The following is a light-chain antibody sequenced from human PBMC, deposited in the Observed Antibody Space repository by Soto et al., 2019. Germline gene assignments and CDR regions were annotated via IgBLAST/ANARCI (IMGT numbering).Light chain of an antibody. J-gene: IGLJ3*02. V-gene: IGLV2-8*01. Sequence: QSALTQPPSASGSPGQSVTISCTGTSSDVGTYTYVSWYQQHAGKAPHLMIYEVNKRPSGVPDRFSASKSGNTASLTVSGLQAEDEADYYCSSYAGSNNFVVFGGGTKLTVL. CDR3: SSYAGSNNFVV. CDR2: EVN. CDR1: SSDVGTYTY.